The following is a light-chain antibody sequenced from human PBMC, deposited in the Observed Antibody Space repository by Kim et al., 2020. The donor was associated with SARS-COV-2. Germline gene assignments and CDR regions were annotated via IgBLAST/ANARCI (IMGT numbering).Light chain of an antibody. CDR1: RSNHGAVYV. V-gene: IGLV1-40*01. CDR3: QSYDSSLSGSRV. Sequence: VTLSCPGGRSNHGAVYVGHWYQQLPGTAPRLLIYGNRNRPSGVPDRFSGSKSGTSASLAITGLQAEDEADYYCQSYDSSLSGSRVFGGGTQLTVL. CDR2: GNR. J-gene: IGLJ2*01.